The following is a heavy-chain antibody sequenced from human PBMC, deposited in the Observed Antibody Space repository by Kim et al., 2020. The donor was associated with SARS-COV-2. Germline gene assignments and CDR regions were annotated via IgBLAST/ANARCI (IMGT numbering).Heavy chain of an antibody. CDR3: ARDSSSSRGYVPAYYYGMDV. J-gene: IGHJ6*02. D-gene: IGHD5-12*01. CDR2: IKQDGSEK. CDR1: GFTFSRYW. V-gene: IGHV3-7*01. Sequence: GGSLRLSCAASGFTFSRYWMSWVRQAPGKGLEWVANIKQDGSEKYYVDSVKGRFTISRDNAKNSLYLQMNSLRAEDTAVYYCARDSSSSRGYVPAYYYGMDVWGQGTTVTVSS.